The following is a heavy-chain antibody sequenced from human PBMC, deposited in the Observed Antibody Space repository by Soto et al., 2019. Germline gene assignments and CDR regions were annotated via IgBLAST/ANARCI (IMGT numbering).Heavy chain of an antibody. D-gene: IGHD6-13*01. CDR1: GGSFSGYY. CDR3: ARVSSTWHLLPDS. CDR2: INHSGST. J-gene: IGHJ4*02. Sequence: SETLSLTCAVYGGSFSGYYWSWIRQPPGKGLEWIGEINHSGSTNYNPSLKSRVTISVDTSKNQFSLKLSSVTAADTGVYYCARVSSTWHLLPDSWGQGTPVTVSS. V-gene: IGHV4-34*01.